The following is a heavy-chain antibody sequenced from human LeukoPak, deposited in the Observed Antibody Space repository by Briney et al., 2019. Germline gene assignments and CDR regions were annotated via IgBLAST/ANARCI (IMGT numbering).Heavy chain of an antibody. D-gene: IGHD2-8*01. J-gene: IGHJ4*02. Sequence: PGGSLRLSCAASGFAFSSQAMGWVRQAPGKGLEWVSVISDSGSITYYADSVKGRFTISRDNSKNTLFLQMNRLRAEDTAVYYCAKDARRTNGGYFFDYWGQGTLVTVSS. CDR3: AKDARRTNGGYFFDY. CDR1: GFAFSSQA. CDR2: ISDSGSIT. V-gene: IGHV3-23*01.